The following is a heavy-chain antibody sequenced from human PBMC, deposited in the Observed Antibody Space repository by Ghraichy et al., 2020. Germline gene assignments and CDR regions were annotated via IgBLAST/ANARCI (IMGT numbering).Heavy chain of an antibody. D-gene: IGHD3-10*01. CDR2: ISYDGSNK. V-gene: IGHV3-30*04. CDR3: ARDDLGGGFGELLSDSLFDY. CDR1: GFTFSSYA. Sequence: GGSLRLSCAASGFTFSSYAMHWVRQAPGKGLEWVAVISYDGSNKYYADSVKGRFTISRDNSKNTLYLQMNSLRAEDTAVYYCARDDLGGGFGELLSDSLFDYWGQGTLVTVSS. J-gene: IGHJ4*02.